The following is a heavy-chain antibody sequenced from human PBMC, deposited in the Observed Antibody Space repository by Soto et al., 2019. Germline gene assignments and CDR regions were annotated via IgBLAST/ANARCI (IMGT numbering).Heavy chain of an antibody. CDR1: GYSFMTYV. Sequence: ASVKVSCKASGYSFMTYVIHWVRQSAGQSLEWMGWINAGNGNTKFSQHFQDRVTITRDTSASTVNMELSSLRSEDTAVYYCARGGRGIQLFLTFDHWGPGTLVTVSS. J-gene: IGHJ4*02. CDR2: INAGNGNT. CDR3: ARGGRGIQLFLTFDH. V-gene: IGHV1-3*01. D-gene: IGHD5-18*01.